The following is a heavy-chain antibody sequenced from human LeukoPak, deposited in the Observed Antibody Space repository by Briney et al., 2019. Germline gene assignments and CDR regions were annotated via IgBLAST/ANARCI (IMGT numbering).Heavy chain of an antibody. Sequence: SETLSLTCTVSGDSINSLDLWSWVRQPPGKGLEWIGEMYLSGTTHSNPSVKSRVTISIDKSKDQFFLNLSSVTAADTAIYYCAGLVGRYSSGLYYYYFDYWGQGTLVTVSS. J-gene: IGHJ4*02. CDR1: GDSINSLDL. CDR2: MYLSGTT. D-gene: IGHD3-22*01. V-gene: IGHV4-4*02. CDR3: AGLVGRYSSGLYYYYFDY.